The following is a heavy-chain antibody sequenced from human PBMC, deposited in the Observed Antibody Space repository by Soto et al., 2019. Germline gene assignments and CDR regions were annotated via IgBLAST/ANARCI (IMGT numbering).Heavy chain of an antibody. CDR3: VRGGGGGLFDP. D-gene: IGHD2-15*01. CDR1: GFTFGDSY. J-gene: IGHJ5*02. CDR2: ISPGSRYP. Sequence: PGGSLRLSCAGSGFTFGDSYMSWIRQAPGRGLEWLSYISPGSRYPAYADSVKGRFTISRDNAKRSLYLQMMSLTAEDTAIYYCVRGGGGGLFDPWGQGTMVTVSS. V-gene: IGHV3-11*06.